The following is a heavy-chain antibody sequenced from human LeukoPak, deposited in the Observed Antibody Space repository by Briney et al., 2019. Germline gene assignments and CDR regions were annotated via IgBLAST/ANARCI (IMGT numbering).Heavy chain of an antibody. V-gene: IGHV3-48*03. CDR3: AELGITMIGGV. D-gene: IGHD3-10*02. J-gene: IGHJ6*04. CDR1: GFTLITYR. CDR2: ISRSGSTI. Sequence: GGALRLACSASGFTLITYRVDSGRRAPGRVLEWVSYISRSGSTIYYADSVTGRFTISRDNAKNSLYLQTNSLRAEDTAVYYCAELGITMIGGVWGKGTTVTISS.